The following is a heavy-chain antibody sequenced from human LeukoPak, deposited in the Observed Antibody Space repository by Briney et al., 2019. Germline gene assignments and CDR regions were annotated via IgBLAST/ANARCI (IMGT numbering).Heavy chain of an antibody. Sequence: GGSLRLSRAASGFTFSSSNMNRVRQAPGKGLEWVSYISSSSSNIDYADSVKGRFTISRHNAKNSLFLQMNSLRAEDTAVYYCARDLDYVHALDIWGQGTVVTVSS. CDR1: GFTFSSSN. CDR3: ARDLDYVHALDI. D-gene: IGHD4-17*01. CDR2: ISSSSSNI. J-gene: IGHJ3*02. V-gene: IGHV3-48*01.